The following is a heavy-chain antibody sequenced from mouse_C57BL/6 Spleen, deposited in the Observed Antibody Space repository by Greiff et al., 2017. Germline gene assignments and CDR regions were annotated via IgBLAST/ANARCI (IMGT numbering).Heavy chain of an antibody. CDR3: AQATFAMDY. Sequence: QVQLKESGPELVKPGASVKISCKASGYSFTSYYIHWVKQRPGQGLEWIGWIYPGSGNTKYNEKFKGKATLTADTSSSTAYMQLSSLTSEDSAVYYCAQATFAMDYWGQGTSVTVSS. V-gene: IGHV1-66*01. CDR1: GYSFTSYY. J-gene: IGHJ4*01. CDR2: IYPGSGNT. D-gene: IGHD3-2*02.